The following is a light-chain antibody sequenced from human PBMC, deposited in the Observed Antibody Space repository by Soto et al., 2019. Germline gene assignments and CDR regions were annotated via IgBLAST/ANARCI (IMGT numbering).Light chain of an antibody. CDR1: SGHSSYA. J-gene: IGLJ2*01. Sequence: QLVLTQSPSASASLGASVKLTCTLSSGHSSYAIAWHQQQPEKGPRFLMKVNGDGSHSKGDGIPDRFSASSSGAERYLTISSLQSEDEADYYCQTWGTGIQGVFGGGTKLTVL. CDR2: VNGDGSH. V-gene: IGLV4-69*01. CDR3: QTWGTGIQGV.